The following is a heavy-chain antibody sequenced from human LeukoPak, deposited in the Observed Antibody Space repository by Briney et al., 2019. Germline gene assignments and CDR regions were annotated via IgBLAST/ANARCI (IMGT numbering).Heavy chain of an antibody. CDR2: INHSGST. Sequence: PSETLSLTCAVYGGSFSGYYWSWIRQPPGKGLEWIGEINHSGSTNYNPSLKSRVTISVDTSKNQFSLKLSSVTAADTAVYYCARYFFEFRVRTIDYWGQGTLVTVSS. V-gene: IGHV4-34*01. J-gene: IGHJ4*02. CDR3: ARYFFEFRVRTIDY. CDR1: GGSFSGYY. D-gene: IGHD2/OR15-2a*01.